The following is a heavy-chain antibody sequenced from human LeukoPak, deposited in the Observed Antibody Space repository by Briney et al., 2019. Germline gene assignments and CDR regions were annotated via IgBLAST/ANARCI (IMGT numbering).Heavy chain of an antibody. J-gene: IGHJ6*02. CDR2: ISYDGSNK. CDR1: GFTFSSYA. CDR3: ARGTPSSSGWLYYGMDV. V-gene: IGHV3-30-3*01. Sequence: GGSLRLSCAASGFTFSSYAMHWVRQAPGKGLEWVAVISYDGSNKYYADSVKGRFTISRDNSKNTLYLQMNSLRAEDTAVYYCARGTPSSSGWLYYGMDVWGQGTTVTVSS. D-gene: IGHD6-19*01.